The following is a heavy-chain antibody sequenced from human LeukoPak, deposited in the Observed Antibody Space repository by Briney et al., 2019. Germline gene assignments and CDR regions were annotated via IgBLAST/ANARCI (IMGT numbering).Heavy chain of an antibody. CDR3: AREHLVTGTAYYYYYMDV. Sequence: GGSLRLSCAAPGFTFDVYGMSWVRQAPGKGLEWISGITWNGGSTGYADSVKGRFTISRDNAKNSLYLQINSLRAEDTALYYCAREHLVTGTAYYYYYMDVWGKGTTVTVSS. D-gene: IGHD1-14*01. J-gene: IGHJ6*03. CDR2: ITWNGGST. V-gene: IGHV3-20*04. CDR1: GFTFDVYG.